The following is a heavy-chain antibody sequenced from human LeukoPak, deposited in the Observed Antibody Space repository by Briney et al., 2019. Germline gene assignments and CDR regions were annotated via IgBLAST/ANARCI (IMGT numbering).Heavy chain of an antibody. CDR2: INPNSGGT. CDR1: GYTFTGYY. CDR3: ARGGLGYCSSTSCYRAWFDP. V-gene: IGHV1-2*02. Sequence: ASVKVSCKASGYTFTGYYMHWVRQAPGQGLEWMGWINPNSGGTNYAQKFQGRVTMTRDTSISTAYMELSRLRSDDTAAYYCARGGLGYCSSTSCYRAWFDPWGQGTLVTVSS. D-gene: IGHD2-2*01. J-gene: IGHJ5*02.